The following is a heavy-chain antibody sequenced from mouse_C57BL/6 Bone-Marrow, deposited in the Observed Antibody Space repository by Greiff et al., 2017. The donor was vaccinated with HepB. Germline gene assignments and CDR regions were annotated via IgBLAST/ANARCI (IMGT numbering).Heavy chain of an antibody. CDR2: IWWDDDK. CDR1: GFSLSTFGMG. V-gene: IGHV8-8*01. D-gene: IGHD2-3*01. CDR3: ARIAWGWLLAWFAY. Sequence: QVTLKESGPGILQPSQTLSLTCSFSGFSLSTFGMGVGWIRQPSGKGLEWLAHIWWDDDKYYNPALKRRLTISKDTSKNQVFLKIANVDTADTATYYWARIAWGWLLAWFAYWGQGTLVTVSA. J-gene: IGHJ3*01.